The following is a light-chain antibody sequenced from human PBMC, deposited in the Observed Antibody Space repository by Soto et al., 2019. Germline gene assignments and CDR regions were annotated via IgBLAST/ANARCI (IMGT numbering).Light chain of an antibody. CDR1: SSDVGGYNY. Sequence: QSVLTQPASVSGSPGQSIAISCTGNSSDVGGYNYVSWYQQYPGKAPKLVIYHVSNRPSGVSNRFSGSKSGNSASLTISGLQAEDEADYYCSSYTSTSTYVFGTGTKVTVL. CDR3: SSYTSTSTYV. CDR2: HVS. J-gene: IGLJ1*01. V-gene: IGLV2-14*01.